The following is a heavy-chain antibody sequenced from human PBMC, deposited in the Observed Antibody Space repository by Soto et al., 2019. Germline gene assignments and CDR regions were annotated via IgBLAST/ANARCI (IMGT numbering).Heavy chain of an antibody. J-gene: IGHJ4*01. Sequence: PGGSLRLSCAASGFTFSTYGMHWVRQAPGKGLEWVAFIWYDGSSKYYADSVKGRFTISRDTSKNTLFLQMNSLRADDTALYYCSRDDTDGPDFDSCGQGTLVTVSS. CDR2: IWYDGSSK. V-gene: IGHV3-33*01. CDR3: SRDDTDGPDFDS. CDR1: GFTFSTYG.